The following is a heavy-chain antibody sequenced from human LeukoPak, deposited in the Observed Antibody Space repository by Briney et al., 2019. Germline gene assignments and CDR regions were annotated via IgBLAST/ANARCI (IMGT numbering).Heavy chain of an antibody. CDR2: IYYSGST. D-gene: IGHD3-16*02. CDR1: GGSLNSGGYY. V-gene: IGHV4-61*08. Sequence: SQTLSLTCTVSGGSLNSGGYYWSWIRQPPGKGLEWIGYIYYSGSTNYNPSLKSRVTISVDTSKNQFSLKLSSVTAADTAVYYCARGYDYVWGSHRALGYWGQGTLVTVSS. CDR3: ARGYDYVWGSHRALGY. J-gene: IGHJ4*02.